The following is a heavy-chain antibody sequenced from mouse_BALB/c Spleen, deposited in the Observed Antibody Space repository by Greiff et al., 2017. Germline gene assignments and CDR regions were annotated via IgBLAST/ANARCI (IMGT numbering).Heavy chain of an antibody. D-gene: IGHD2-10*02. J-gene: IGHJ2*01. Sequence: EVKVEESGGGLVQPGGSLKLSCAASGFTFSSYGMSWVRQTPDKRLELVATINSNGGSTYYPDSVKGRFTISRDNAKNTLYLQMSSLKSEDTAMYYCARAVMYGNYFDYWGQGTTLTVSS. CDR3: ARAVMYGNYFDY. V-gene: IGHV5-6-3*01. CDR2: INSNGGST. CDR1: GFTFSSYG.